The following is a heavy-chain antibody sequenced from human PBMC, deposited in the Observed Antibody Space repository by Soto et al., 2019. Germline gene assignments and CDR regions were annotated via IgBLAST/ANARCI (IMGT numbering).Heavy chain of an antibody. V-gene: IGHV4-39*01. D-gene: IGHD3-10*01. CDR3: ARLHARWFGGRDY. CDR2: IYYSGST. CDR1: GGSISSSSYY. Sequence: QLQLQESGPGLVKPSETLSLTCTVSGGSISSSSYYWGWIRQPPGKGLEWIGSIYYSGSTYYNPSLKSRVTISVDTSKNQFSLKLSSVTAADTAVYYCARLHARWFGGRDYWGQGTLVTVSS. J-gene: IGHJ4*02.